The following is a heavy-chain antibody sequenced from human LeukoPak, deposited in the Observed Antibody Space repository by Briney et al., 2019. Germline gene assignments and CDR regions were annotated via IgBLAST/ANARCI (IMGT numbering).Heavy chain of an antibody. CDR2: IYPGDSDT. J-gene: IGHJ5*02. D-gene: IGHD6-13*01. CDR1: GYSFTSYG. V-gene: IGHV5-51*01. CDR3: ARAQYSSSWANWFDP. Sequence: GESLKISCKGSGYSFTSYGIGWVRQMPGKGLEWMGTIYPGDSDTRYSPSFQGQVTISADKSISTAYLQWSSLKASDTAMYYCARAQYSSSWANWFDPWGQGTLVTVSS.